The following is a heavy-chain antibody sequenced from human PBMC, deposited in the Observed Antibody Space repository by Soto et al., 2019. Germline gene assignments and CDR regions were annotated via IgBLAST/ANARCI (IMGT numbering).Heavy chain of an antibody. CDR3: ARVAPKKLLWFGELYFDY. D-gene: IGHD3-10*01. CDR2: IYYSGST. V-gene: IGHV4-59*01. Sequence: PSETLSLTCTVSGGSISSYYWSWIRQPPGKGLEWIGYIYYSGSTNYNPSLKSRVTISVDTSKNQFSLKLSSVTAADTAVYYCARVAPKKLLWFGELYFDYWGQGTLVTVSS. CDR1: GGSISSYY. J-gene: IGHJ4*02.